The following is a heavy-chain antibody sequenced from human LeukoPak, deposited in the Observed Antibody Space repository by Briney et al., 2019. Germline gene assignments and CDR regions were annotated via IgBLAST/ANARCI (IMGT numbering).Heavy chain of an antibody. V-gene: IGHV3-23*01. CDR3: ARDGCSTTSCYAD. D-gene: IGHD2-2*01. CDR1: GFTFSTYA. J-gene: IGHJ4*02. Sequence: PGGSLRLSCAASGFTFSTYAMSWVRQAPGKGLEWVSAISGSGGHTYYADSVKGRFTISRDKFKNTLYLQMNSLRAEDTAVYYCARDGCSTTSCYADWGQGTLVTVSS. CDR2: ISGSGGHT.